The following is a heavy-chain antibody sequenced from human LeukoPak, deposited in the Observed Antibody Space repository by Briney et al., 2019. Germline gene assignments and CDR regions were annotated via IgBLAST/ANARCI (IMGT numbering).Heavy chain of an antibody. D-gene: IGHD1-1*01. CDR3: ARVNDPTGYYFDY. J-gene: IGHJ4*02. CDR1: GGSISSYY. Sequence: SETLSLTCTVSGGSISSYYWSWIRQPPGKGLEWIGYIYYSGSTNYNPSLKSRVTISVDTSKNQFSLKLSSVTAADTAVYYCARVNDPTGYYFDYWGQGTLVTVSS. CDR2: IYYSGST. V-gene: IGHV4-59*01.